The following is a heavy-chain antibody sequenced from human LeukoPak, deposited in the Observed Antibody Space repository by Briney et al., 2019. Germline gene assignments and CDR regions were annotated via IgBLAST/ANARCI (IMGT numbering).Heavy chain of an antibody. CDR3: ARGGYYDILTGYSALEH. CDR1: GFSLSNYD. CDR2: IGIAGDT. J-gene: IGHJ4*02. D-gene: IGHD3-9*01. V-gene: IGHV3-13*01. Sequence: GGSLRLSCAVSGFSLSNYDMHWVRQAPGKGLEWVSAIGIAGDTYYPGSVKGRFTIFRENAKNSLYLQMNSLRAGDTAVYYCARGGYYDILTGYSALEHWGQGTLVTVSS.